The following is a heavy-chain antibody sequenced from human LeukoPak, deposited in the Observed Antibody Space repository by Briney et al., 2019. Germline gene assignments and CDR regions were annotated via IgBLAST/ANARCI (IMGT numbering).Heavy chain of an antibody. Sequence: GGSLRLSCAASGLTFRTYSMNWVRQAPGKGLEWVSYISSGGSTIYYADSVKGRFTISRDNAKNSLYLQMNSLRAEDTAMYYCARDTYGSGNYYNASLDYWGQGTLVTVSS. D-gene: IGHD3-10*01. V-gene: IGHV3-48*01. CDR1: GLTFRTYS. CDR3: ARDTYGSGNYYNASLDY. CDR2: ISSGGSTI. J-gene: IGHJ4*02.